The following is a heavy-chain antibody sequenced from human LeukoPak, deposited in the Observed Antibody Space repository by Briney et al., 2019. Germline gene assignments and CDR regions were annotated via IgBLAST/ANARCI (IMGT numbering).Heavy chain of an antibody. J-gene: IGHJ4*02. D-gene: IGHD4-17*01. V-gene: IGHV3-9*01. CDR1: GFTFDDYA. CDR3: SRGRYYLDA. CDR2: ISWNSGSI. Sequence: GGSLRLSCAASGFTFDDYAMHWVRQAPGKGLEWVSGISWNSGSIGYADSVKGRFTISRDNAKNTLYLQMNSLGAEDTAVYYCSRGRYYLDAWGQGTLVTVSS.